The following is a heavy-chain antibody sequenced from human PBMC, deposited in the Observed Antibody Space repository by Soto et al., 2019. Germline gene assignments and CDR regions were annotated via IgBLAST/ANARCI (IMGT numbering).Heavy chain of an antibody. Sequence: GGSLRLSCAASGFTFSSYEMNWVRQAPGKGLEWVSYISSSGSTIYYADSVKGRFTISRDNAKNSLYLQMNSLRAEDTAVYYCARDRGTGTTGYYYYGMDVWGQGTTVTV. D-gene: IGHD1-7*01. CDR1: GFTFSSYE. CDR2: ISSSGSTI. V-gene: IGHV3-48*03. J-gene: IGHJ6*02. CDR3: ARDRGTGTTGYYYYGMDV.